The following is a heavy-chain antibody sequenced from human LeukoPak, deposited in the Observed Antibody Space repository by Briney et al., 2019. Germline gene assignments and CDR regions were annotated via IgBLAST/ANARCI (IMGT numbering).Heavy chain of an antibody. CDR1: GGSISTSNYY. D-gene: IGHD6-13*01. CDR3: ASGYTSTWYLVLAY. V-gene: IGHV4-39*07. Sequence: SETLSLTCTVSGGSISTSNYYWGWIRQPPGKGLEWIGNIFYSGSTYYSPSLRSRVTISVDTSKNQFSLKLSSVTAADTAVYYCASGYTSTWYLVLAYWGQGTLVTVSS. J-gene: IGHJ4*02. CDR2: IFYSGST.